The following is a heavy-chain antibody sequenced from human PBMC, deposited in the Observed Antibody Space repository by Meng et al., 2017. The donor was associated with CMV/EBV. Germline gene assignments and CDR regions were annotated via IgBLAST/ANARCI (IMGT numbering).Heavy chain of an antibody. V-gene: IGHV1-24*01. J-gene: IGHJ4*02. D-gene: IGHD1-7*01. CDR2: FDPEDGET. Sequence: QVTLGQAVAEVKKPGAAWKVSCKVSGYTLTELSMHWVRQAPGKGLEWMGGFDPEDGETIYAQKFQGRVTMTEDTSTDTAYMELSSLRSEDTAVYYCAAHNWNYVFGFWYYFYYWGQGTLVTVSS. CDR1: GYTLTELS. CDR3: AAHNWNYVFGFWYYFYY.